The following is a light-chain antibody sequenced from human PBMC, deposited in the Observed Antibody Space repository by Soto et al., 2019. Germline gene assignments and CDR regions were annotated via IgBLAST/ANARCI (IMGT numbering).Light chain of an antibody. CDR3: QQYDTSPLT. J-gene: IGKJ1*01. V-gene: IGKV3-20*01. Sequence: DIVLTQSPGTLSLSPGERATLSCRASQSVSSNYLAWYQQKRDPAPRLLIYGASSMATGIPTRFSGSGSGTDFTLTISRLEPEDFAVYYCQQYDTSPLTFGQGTKVEI. CDR1: QSVSSNY. CDR2: GAS.